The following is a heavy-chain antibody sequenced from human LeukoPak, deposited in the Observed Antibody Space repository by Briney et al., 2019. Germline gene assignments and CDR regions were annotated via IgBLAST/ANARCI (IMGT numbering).Heavy chain of an antibody. D-gene: IGHD3-22*01. CDR3: ARGNRVVVITQVDY. J-gene: IGHJ4*02. Sequence: GESLKISFKGSGYSFTSYWIGWVRQMPGKGLEWMGIIYPGDSDTRYSPSFQGQVTISADKSISTAYLQWSSLKASDTAMYYCARGNRVVVITQVDYWAREPWSPSPQ. V-gene: IGHV5-51*01. CDR2: IYPGDSDT. CDR1: GYSFTSYW.